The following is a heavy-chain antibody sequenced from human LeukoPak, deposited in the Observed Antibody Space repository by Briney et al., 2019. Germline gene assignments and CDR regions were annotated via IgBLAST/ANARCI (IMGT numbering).Heavy chain of an antibody. V-gene: IGHV4-30-4*08. CDR3: ARQPIAVAGNWFDP. Sequence: SQTLSLTCTVSGGSISSGDYYWSWIRQPPGKGLAWIGYIYYSGSTYYNPSLKSRVTISVDTSKNQFSMKLSSVTAADTAVYYCARQPIAVAGNWFDPWGQGTLVTVSS. CDR2: IYYSGST. D-gene: IGHD6-19*01. CDR1: GGSISSGDYY. J-gene: IGHJ5*02.